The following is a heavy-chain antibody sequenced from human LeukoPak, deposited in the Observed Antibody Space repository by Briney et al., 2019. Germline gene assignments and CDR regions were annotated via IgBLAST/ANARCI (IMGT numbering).Heavy chain of an antibody. J-gene: IGHJ4*02. D-gene: IGHD3-22*01. Sequence: ASVKVSFKASGGTFSSYAISWVRQAPGQGLEWMGGIIHIFGTANYAQKFQGRVTITADESTSTAYMELSSLRSEDTAVYYCAREGEYYDSSGYLGDYFDYWGQGTLVTVSS. V-gene: IGHV1-69*13. CDR3: AREGEYYDSSGYLGDYFDY. CDR2: IIHIFGTA. CDR1: GGTFSSYA.